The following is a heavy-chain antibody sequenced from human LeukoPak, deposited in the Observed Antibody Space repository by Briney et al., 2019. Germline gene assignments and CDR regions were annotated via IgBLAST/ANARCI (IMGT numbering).Heavy chain of an antibody. CDR3: ARVMVATYYFDY. D-gene: IGHD2-15*01. CDR2: IYYSGST. V-gene: IGHV4-31*03. Sequence: SWTLSVTRPVSGGSISSGGYYWSWMRDHPGKGIEWIGYIYYSGSTYYNPVLKSRVTISVDTSKNQFSLKLSSVTAADTAVYYCARVMVATYYFDYWGQGTLVTVSS. CDR1: GGSISSGGYY. J-gene: IGHJ4*02.